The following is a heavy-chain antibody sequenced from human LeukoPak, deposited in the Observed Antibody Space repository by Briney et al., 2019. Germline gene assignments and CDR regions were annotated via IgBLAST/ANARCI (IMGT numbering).Heavy chain of an antibody. Sequence: PGGSLRLSCAASQFTFINYSMNWVRQAPGKGLEWVSSISSGSSYIYYADSVEGRFTISRDNAKNSLYLQMDSLRAEDTAVYYCAREYSGSYYRSAFDIWGQGTMVTVSS. J-gene: IGHJ3*02. D-gene: IGHD1-26*01. CDR3: AREYSGSYYRSAFDI. CDR2: ISSGSSYI. V-gene: IGHV3-21*04. CDR1: QFTFINYS.